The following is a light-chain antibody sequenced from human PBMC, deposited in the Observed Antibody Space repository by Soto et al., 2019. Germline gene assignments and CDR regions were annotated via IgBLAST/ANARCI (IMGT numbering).Light chain of an antibody. J-gene: IGKJ4*01. CDR3: QQRYNSPLT. Sequence: IRMTVSTSSLSASVGDRVTITCRASQSISTYLHWYQQKPGKAPNLLIYAASTLQSGVPSRFSGSGSGTDFTLTISRLQPDDFAAYYCQQRYNSPLTFGGGTKVDIK. V-gene: IGKV1-39*01. CDR2: AAS. CDR1: QSISTY.